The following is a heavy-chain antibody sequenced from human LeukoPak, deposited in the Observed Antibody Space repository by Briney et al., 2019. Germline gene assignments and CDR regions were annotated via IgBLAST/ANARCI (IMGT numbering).Heavy chain of an antibody. CDR3: AKVDSLYSSSWLRHFDY. V-gene: IGHV3-23*01. Sequence: GGSLRLSCAASGFTFSSYAMSWVRQAPGKGLEWVSATSSSGGSTYYADSVKGRFTISRDNSKNTLYLQMKSLRAEDTAVYYCAKVDSLYSSSWLRHFDYWGQGTLVTVSS. CDR1: GFTFSSYA. CDR2: TSSSGGST. J-gene: IGHJ4*02. D-gene: IGHD6-13*01.